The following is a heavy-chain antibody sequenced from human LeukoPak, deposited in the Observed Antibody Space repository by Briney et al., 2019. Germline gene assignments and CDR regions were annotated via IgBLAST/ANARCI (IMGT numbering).Heavy chain of an antibody. Sequence: ASVKVSCKASEGTFNSYGISWVRQAPGQGLEWMGRIIPILGITNYAQKFQGRVTITADKSTKTAYMELSSLRSEDTAVFYCARDLRGSSSWYDYWGQGTLVTVSS. J-gene: IGHJ4*02. D-gene: IGHD6-13*01. CDR1: EGTFNSYG. V-gene: IGHV1-69*04. CDR3: ARDLRGSSSWYDY. CDR2: IIPILGIT.